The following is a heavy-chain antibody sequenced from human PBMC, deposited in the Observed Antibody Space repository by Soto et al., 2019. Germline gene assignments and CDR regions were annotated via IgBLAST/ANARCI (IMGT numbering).Heavy chain of an antibody. CDR2: ISGYNGNT. CDR1: GYTFTSSG. V-gene: IGHV1-18*01. D-gene: IGHD3-10*01. Sequence: QVQLVQSGGEVKKPGASVKVSCKASGYTFTSSGFSWVRQAPGPGLEWMGWISGYNGNTKYEQKFQDRVTITTDTSANTGYMESRSLTCDDTAVYYCARAGEIPYYYNGMDVWGQGTTVIVSS. CDR3: ARAGEIPYYYNGMDV. J-gene: IGHJ6*02.